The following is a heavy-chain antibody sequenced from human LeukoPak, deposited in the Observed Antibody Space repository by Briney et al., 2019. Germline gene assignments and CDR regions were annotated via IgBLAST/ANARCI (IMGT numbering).Heavy chain of an antibody. Sequence: ASVKVSCKTSGYTFTSYPLTWVRQAPGQGLEWMGWITTYNGNTNYAQKLQGGVTITTDTSTSTAYIDLRGLRSDDTAVYFCARGYDYGDYVGDFDYWGQGTLVTVSS. J-gene: IGHJ4*02. CDR2: ITTYNGNT. CDR3: ARGYDYGDYVGDFDY. D-gene: IGHD4-17*01. V-gene: IGHV1-18*01. CDR1: GYTFTSYP.